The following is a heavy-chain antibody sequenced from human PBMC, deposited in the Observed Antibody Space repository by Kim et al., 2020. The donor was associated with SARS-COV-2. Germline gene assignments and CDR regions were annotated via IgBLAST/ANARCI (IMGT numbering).Heavy chain of an antibody. Sequence: GGSLRLSCAASGFTFSSYAMSWVRQAPGKGLEWVSAISGSGGSTYYADSVKGRFTISRDNSKNTLYLQMNSLRAEDTAVYYCAKVEYYDSSGYYYEYYYGMGVWGQGTTVTVSS. J-gene: IGHJ6*02. CDR3: AKVEYYDSSGYYYEYYYGMGV. V-gene: IGHV3-23*01. CDR1: GFTFSSYA. D-gene: IGHD3-22*01. CDR2: ISGSGGST.